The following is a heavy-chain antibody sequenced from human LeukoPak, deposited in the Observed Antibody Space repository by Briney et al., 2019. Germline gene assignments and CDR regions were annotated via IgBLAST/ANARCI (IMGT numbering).Heavy chain of an antibody. Sequence: SETLSLTCTVSGGSISSYYWSWIRQPPGKGLEWIGYIYYSGSTNYNPSLKSRVTISVDTSKNQFSLKLSSVTAADTAVYYCATTTDYGGNSRWFDPWGQGTLVTVSS. CDR3: ATTTDYGGNSRWFDP. CDR1: GGSISSYY. V-gene: IGHV4-59*08. CDR2: IYYSGST. J-gene: IGHJ5*02. D-gene: IGHD4-23*01.